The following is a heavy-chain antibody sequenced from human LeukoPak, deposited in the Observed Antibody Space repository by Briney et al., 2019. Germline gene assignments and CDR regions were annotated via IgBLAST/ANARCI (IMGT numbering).Heavy chain of an antibody. D-gene: IGHD3-3*01. V-gene: IGHV3-11*01. CDR2: ISSSGSTI. J-gene: IGHJ6*03. Sequence: TGGSLRLSCAASGFTFSDYYMSWIRQAPGKGLEWVSYISSSGSTIYYADSVKGRFTISRDNAKNSLYLQMNSLRAEDTAVYYCARVRYCDFWSGYPIGYYYMDVWGKGTTVTVSS. CDR3: ARVRYCDFWSGYPIGYYYMDV. CDR1: GFTFSDYY.